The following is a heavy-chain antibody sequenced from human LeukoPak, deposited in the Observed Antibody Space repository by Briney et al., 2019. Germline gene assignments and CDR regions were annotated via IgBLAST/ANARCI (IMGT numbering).Heavy chain of an antibody. CDR1: GGSISSSSYY. CDR2: IYYSGST. V-gene: IGHV4-39*01. CDR3: ARHLTKYYYDSSGYSREH. J-gene: IGHJ4*02. Sequence: PSETLSLTCTVSGGSISSSSYYWGWTRQPPGKGLEWIGSIYYSGSTYYNPSLKSRVTISVDTSKNQFSLKLSSVTAADTAVYYCARHLTKYYYDSSGYSREHWGQGTLVTVSS. D-gene: IGHD3-22*01.